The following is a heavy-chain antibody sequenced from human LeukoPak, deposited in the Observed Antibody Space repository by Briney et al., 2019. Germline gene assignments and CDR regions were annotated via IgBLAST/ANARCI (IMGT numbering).Heavy chain of an antibody. V-gene: IGHV3-11*04. Sequence: GGSPRLSCAASGFTFSDYYINWIRQAPGKGLEWVSSISSSGSAIFYADSVRGRFTISRDNAKNSLFLQMNSLRAEDTAVYYCARDLDVVVGPAHYDALDLWGQGTTVTVS. D-gene: IGHD2-15*01. CDR3: ARDLDVVVGPAHYDALDL. J-gene: IGHJ3*01. CDR2: ISSSGSAI. CDR1: GFTFSDYY.